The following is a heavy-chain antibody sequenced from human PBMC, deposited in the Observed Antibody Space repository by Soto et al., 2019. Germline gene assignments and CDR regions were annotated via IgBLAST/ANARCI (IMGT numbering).Heavy chain of an antibody. V-gene: IGHV4-34*09. CDR3: ARGDSSSSGVYFDY. J-gene: IGHJ4*02. Sequence: SETLSLTCGVYGGSFRNYYWIWVRQPPGKGLEWIGEVNHSGEATYNPSLKSRVTISVDTSKNQFSLKLSSVTAADTAVYYCARGDSSSSGVYFDYWGQGTLVTV. CDR2: VNHSGEA. CDR1: GGSFRNYY. D-gene: IGHD6-6*01.